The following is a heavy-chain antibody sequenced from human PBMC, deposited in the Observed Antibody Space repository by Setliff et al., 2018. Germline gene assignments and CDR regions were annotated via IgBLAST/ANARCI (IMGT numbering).Heavy chain of an antibody. V-gene: IGHV4-39*01. CDR2: IYYSGTA. CDR1: GGSISSSSYQ. Sequence: PSETLSLTCTVSGGSISSSSYQWGWVRQTPGKGLEWIGSIYYSGTAYYNPSLKSRVTISVDTSKNQFSLQVTSVTATDTAVYYCARRDSTSYYGYSFDFWGRGTLVTSPQ. D-gene: IGHD3-22*01. CDR3: ARRDSTSYYGYSFDF. J-gene: IGHJ4*02.